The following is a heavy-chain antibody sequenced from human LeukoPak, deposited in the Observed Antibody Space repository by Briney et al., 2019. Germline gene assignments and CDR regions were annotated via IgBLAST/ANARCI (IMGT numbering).Heavy chain of an antibody. CDR1: GGTFSNYA. CDR3: ARGWGFYYGSGSYSYYYMDV. V-gene: IGHV1-69*06. D-gene: IGHD3-10*01. J-gene: IGHJ6*03. CDR2: VIPIFSTA. Sequence: ASVKVSCKASGGTFSNYAIGWVRQAPGQGLEWMGGVIPIFSTANYAQKFQGRVTITADRSTSTAYMELSSLRSEDTAVYYCARGWGFYYGSGSYSYYYMDVWGKGTTVTISS.